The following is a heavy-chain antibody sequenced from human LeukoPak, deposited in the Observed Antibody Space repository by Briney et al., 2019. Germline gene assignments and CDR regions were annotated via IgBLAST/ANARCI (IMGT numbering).Heavy chain of an antibody. CDR2: IHGGGSRS. D-gene: IGHD1-26*01. CDR3: ARGGSPSDY. CDR1: VYTFRQCW. Sequence: GGSLTLPCAAWVYTFRQCWVLWVRQSPGRAVVWVSCIHGGGSRSDYADPVERRFPIPRDNAKQALYLHMTSLTAEDISFYYCARGGSPSDYWGHGTMVSVSS. J-gene: IGHJ4*01. V-gene: IGHV3-74*01.